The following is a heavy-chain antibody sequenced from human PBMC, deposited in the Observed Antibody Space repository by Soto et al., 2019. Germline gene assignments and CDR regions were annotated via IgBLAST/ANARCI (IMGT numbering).Heavy chain of an antibody. CDR2: ISDGGERK. J-gene: IGHJ6*02. CDR3: ARDRSTDFRLDV. D-gene: IGHD3-3*01. V-gene: IGHV3-23*01. CDR1: GFTFSDDV. Sequence: EVQLLESGGDLVQPGGSLRLSCVASGFTFSDDVMSWVRQVPGKGLEWVSSISDGGERKGYRDSGRGRFTISRDNAWFTLHRKMNSLRVDDPAIYFCARDRSTDFRLDVWGQGTTVTVSS.